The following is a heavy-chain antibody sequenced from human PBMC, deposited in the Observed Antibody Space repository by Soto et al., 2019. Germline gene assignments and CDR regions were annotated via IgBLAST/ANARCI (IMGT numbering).Heavy chain of an antibody. CDR1: GFTFSSYA. V-gene: IGHV3-30-3*01. CDR3: ARSRNAGAVAGTLDY. D-gene: IGHD6-19*01. CDR2: ISYDGSNK. J-gene: IGHJ4*02. Sequence: GGSLRLSCAASGFTFSSYAMHWVRQAPGKGLEWVAVISYDGSNKYYADSVKGRFTISRDNSKNTLYLQMNSLRAEDTAVYYCARSRNAGAVAGTLDYWGQGTLVTVSS.